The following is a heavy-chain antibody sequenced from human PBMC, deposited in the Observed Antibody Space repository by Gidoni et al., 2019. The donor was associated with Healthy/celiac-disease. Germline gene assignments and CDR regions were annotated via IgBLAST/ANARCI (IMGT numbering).Heavy chain of an antibody. CDR2: IYYSGST. V-gene: IGHV4-31*03. CDR1: GGPISSGGYT. J-gene: IGHJ3*02. D-gene: IGHD2-2*01. Sequence: QVQLQESGPALVTPSQTLSLTCTVSGGPISSGGYTCRCIRQHPGKGMEWMGYIYYSGSTYYNPSLRSRVTISVDTSKNQFYLKLSSVTAAATAVYYCARVWDWSSTSCYAGPIRGGSFDIWGQGTMVTVSS. CDR3: ARVWDWSSTSCYAGPIRGGSFDI.